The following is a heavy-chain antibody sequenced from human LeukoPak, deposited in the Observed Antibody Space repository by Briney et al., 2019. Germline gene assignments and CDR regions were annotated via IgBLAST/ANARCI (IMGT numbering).Heavy chain of an antibody. Sequence: GGSLRLSCAASGFTVSSNYMSWVRQAPGKGLEWVSVIYSGGSTYYADSVKGRFTISRDNSKNTLYLQMNSLRAEDTAVYYCARLEGASGYYSYFDYWGQGTLVTVSS. CDR3: ARLEGASGYYSYFDY. CDR1: GFTVSSNY. D-gene: IGHD3-22*01. CDR2: IYSGGST. V-gene: IGHV3-53*01. J-gene: IGHJ4*02.